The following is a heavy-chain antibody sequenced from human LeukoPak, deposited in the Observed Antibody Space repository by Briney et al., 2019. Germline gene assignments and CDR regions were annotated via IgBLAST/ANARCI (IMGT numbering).Heavy chain of an antibody. CDR1: GGSISSSNYYY. CDR2: IYYSGST. V-gene: IGHV4-39*02. CDR3: AREEFRRDFDY. J-gene: IGHJ4*02. Sequence: SETLSLTCGVSGGSISSSNYYYWGWIRQPPGKGLEWIGNIYYSGSTYYNPSLKSRVTISVDTSKNQFSLRLSSVTAADTAVYYCAREEFRRDFDYWGQGTLVTVSS. D-gene: IGHD3-10*01.